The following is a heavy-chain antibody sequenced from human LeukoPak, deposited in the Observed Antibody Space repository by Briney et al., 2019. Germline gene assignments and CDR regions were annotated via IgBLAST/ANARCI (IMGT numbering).Heavy chain of an antibody. CDR1: GYTLTIHY. CDR3: ARGSGSHPGY. V-gene: IGHV1-46*01. Sequence: ASVKVSCKASGYTLTIHYMYWVRQAPGQGLEWMGIINPSGDSTSYAQKFQGRVTMTRDTSTSTVYMELSSLRSEDTAVYYCARGSGSHPGYWGQGTLVTVSS. CDR2: INPSGDST. J-gene: IGHJ4*02. D-gene: IGHD1-26*01.